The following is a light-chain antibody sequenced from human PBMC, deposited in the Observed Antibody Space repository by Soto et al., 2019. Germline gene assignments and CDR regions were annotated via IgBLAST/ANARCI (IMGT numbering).Light chain of an antibody. V-gene: IGKV3-20*01. Sequence: EIVLTQSPGTLSLSPGERATLSCRASQSVRSGYLAWYQQRPGRAPRLLIYDTSNRATGIADRFSGSGSGTDYTLAMSRLEAEDFAVYYCPQYGSSPTFGQGTKVEIK. CDR2: DTS. J-gene: IGKJ1*01. CDR3: PQYGSSPT. CDR1: QSVRSGY.